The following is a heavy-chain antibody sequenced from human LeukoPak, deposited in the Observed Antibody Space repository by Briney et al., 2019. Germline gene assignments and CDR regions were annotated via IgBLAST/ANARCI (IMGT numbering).Heavy chain of an antibody. V-gene: IGHV1-18*01. CDR1: GYTFTNYG. CDR2: ISTYNGDT. J-gene: IGHJ4*02. CDR3: ARDSGLVIIKGDFHY. D-gene: IGHD3-9*01. Sequence: ASVKVSCKASGYTFTNYGISWVRQAPGQGLEWMGWISTYNGDTNYAQKLQGRVTVTTDTSTGTAYMELRSLRSDDTAVYYCARDSGLVIIKGDFHYWGQGTLVSVSS.